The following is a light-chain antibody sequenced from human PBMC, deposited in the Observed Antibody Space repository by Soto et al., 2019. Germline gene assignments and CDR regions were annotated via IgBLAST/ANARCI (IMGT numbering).Light chain of an antibody. J-gene: IGLJ1*01. CDR1: SSNIGSNT. CDR3: AALDDSLNGYV. Sequence: QSVLTQPPSASGTPGQRVTISCSGSSSNIGSNTVNWYQQLPGTAPKLLIYSNNQRPSGVPDRCSGSKSGTSASLAIIGLQSEDEADYYCAALDDSLNGYVFGTGTKLTVL. CDR2: SNN. V-gene: IGLV1-44*01.